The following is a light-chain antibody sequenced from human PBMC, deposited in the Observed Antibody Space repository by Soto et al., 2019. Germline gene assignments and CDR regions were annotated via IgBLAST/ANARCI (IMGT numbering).Light chain of an antibody. CDR2: DDT. J-gene: IGLJ1*01. CDR1: NIESKT. V-gene: IGLV3-21*02. CDR3: QVWDSTNDHYV. Sequence: SYELTQPPSVSVAPGQTADITCGVANIESKTVHRYQQRPGQAPVLLVFDDTDRPSGIPERFSGSNSGDTATLTISRAEAGDEADYHCQVWDSTNDHYVFGTGTKVTV.